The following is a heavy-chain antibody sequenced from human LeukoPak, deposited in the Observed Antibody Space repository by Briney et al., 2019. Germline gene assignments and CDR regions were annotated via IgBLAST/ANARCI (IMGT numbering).Heavy chain of an antibody. Sequence: SGTLSLTCTASGGPVSSANWWSWVRQPPGKGLEWIGEMYHSGSTNYNPSLKSRVTISVDKSDNQFSLRLSSVTAADTAVYYCARDIVGATIWGQGTLVTVSS. J-gene: IGHJ4*02. CDR3: ARDIVGATI. CDR2: MYHSGST. CDR1: GGPVSSANW. V-gene: IGHV4-4*02. D-gene: IGHD1-26*01.